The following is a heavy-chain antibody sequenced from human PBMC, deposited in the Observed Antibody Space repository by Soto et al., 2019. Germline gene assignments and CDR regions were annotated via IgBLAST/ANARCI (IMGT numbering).Heavy chain of an antibody. D-gene: IGHD3-10*01. CDR2: MYYTGST. Sequence: QVQLQESGPGLVKPSETLSLNCTVSGGAFSGFYWTWIRQSPGKGLQWIGHMYYTGSTVYNPSLNSRVTITLDTSKTQFSMKLSSVTAADTAVYYCARVMYGSGSSLHTFDNLGQGTLVTVSS. V-gene: IGHV4-59*01. CDR1: GGAFSGFY. CDR3: ARVMYGSGSSLHTFDN. J-gene: IGHJ4*02.